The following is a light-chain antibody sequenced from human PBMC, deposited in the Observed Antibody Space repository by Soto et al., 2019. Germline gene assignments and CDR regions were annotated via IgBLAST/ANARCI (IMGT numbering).Light chain of an antibody. CDR1: QGISSY. CDR3: QQLNSYPLT. V-gene: IGKV1-9*01. CDR2: AAS. J-gene: IGKJ4*01. Sequence: DIQFTQSPSFLSASVGDRVTITCRASQGISSYLAWYQQKPGKAPKLLIYAASTLQSGVPSRFSGSGSGTEFTLTINSLQPEDFATYYCQQLNSYPLTFGGGTKVENK.